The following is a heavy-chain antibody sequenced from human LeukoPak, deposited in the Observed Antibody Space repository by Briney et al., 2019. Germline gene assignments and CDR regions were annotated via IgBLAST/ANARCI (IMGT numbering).Heavy chain of an antibody. J-gene: IGHJ4*02. D-gene: IGHD5-12*01. CDR1: GFTFSSYG. V-gene: IGHV3-21*01. CDR3: AREGMVATFDY. Sequence: GGSLRLSCAASGFTFSSYGMHWVRQAPGKELEWVSSISNRGTDTYYADSVKGRFTISRDKAKNSLYLQMNSLRAEDTAIYYCAREGMVATFDYWGQGTLVTVSS. CDR2: ISNRGTDT.